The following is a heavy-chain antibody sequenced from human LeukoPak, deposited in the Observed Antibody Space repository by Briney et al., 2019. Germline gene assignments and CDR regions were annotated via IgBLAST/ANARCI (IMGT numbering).Heavy chain of an antibody. D-gene: IGHD2/OR15-2a*01. J-gene: IGHJ5*02. CDR2: INGRGDNT. V-gene: IGHV3-23*01. Sequence: GGSLRLSCAASGVIISSYAMSWVRQAPGKGLEWVSAINGRGDNTYYADFVKGQFTISRGNSKSTVYLQMNSLRTEDTAVYYCAKDRVSPGFNWFDPWGQGTLVTVSS. CDR3: AKDRVSPGFNWFDP. CDR1: GVIISSYA.